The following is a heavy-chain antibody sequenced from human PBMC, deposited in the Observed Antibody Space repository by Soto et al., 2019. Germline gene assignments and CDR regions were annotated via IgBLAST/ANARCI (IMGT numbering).Heavy chain of an antibody. CDR1: GFTFSNYG. J-gene: IGHJ6*02. Sequence: QVQLVESGGGVVQAGRSLRLSCAASGFTFSNYGMHWVRQTPGKGLEWVALILYDGSNKYYADSVKGRFTISRDNSKNTLYLQVSSLRAEDTAVYYWAKSRDAYNFYFYDGMDVWGQWTTVTVSS. CDR3: AKSRDAYNFYFYDGMDV. CDR2: ILYDGSNK. V-gene: IGHV3-30*18. D-gene: IGHD2-2*01.